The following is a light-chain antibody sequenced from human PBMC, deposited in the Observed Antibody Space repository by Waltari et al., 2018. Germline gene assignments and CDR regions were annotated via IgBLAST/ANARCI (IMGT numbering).Light chain of an antibody. CDR1: SSDIGSSIL. CDR3: SSYAASTTF. V-gene: IGLV2-23*02. J-gene: IGLJ2*01. Sequence: QSALTQPASVSGSPGQSITLSCTGTSSDIGSSILVSWYQQHPGKAPSLMIYDVNRRPSGVSDRFSGSKSGNTASLTISGLQAEDEADYYCSSYAASTTFFGGGTKVTVL. CDR2: DVN.